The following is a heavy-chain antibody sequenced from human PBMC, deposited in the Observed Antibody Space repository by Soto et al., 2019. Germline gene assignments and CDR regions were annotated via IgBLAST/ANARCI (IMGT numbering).Heavy chain of an antibody. J-gene: IGHJ4*02. CDR3: ARTHWVSGTEY. V-gene: IGHV4-4*07. CDR1: GGSMTGYF. Sequence: QVQLQESGPGLVKPSETLSLTCTVSGGSMTGYFWTWIRQPAGKGLEWIGHVYNTGNTDYNPSLESRISMAVDTSKRQFSLKVKSVTAADTAVYSCARTHWVSGTEYWGQGTLVTVSS. CDR2: VYNTGNT. D-gene: IGHD6-19*01.